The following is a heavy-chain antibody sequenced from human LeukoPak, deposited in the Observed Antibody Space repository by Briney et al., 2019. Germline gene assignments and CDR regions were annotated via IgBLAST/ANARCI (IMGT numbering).Heavy chain of an antibody. CDR1: GGSISSYY. D-gene: IGHD3-22*01. J-gene: IGHJ6*02. V-gene: IGHV4-59*01. CDR3: ASRDTYYYDSSPAGMDV. Sequence: SETLSLTCTVSGGSISSYYWSWIRQPPGKGLEWIGDIYYSGSTNYNPSLKSRVTISVDTSNNQFSLKLSSVTAADTAVYYCASRDTYYYDSSPAGMDVWGQGTTVTVSS. CDR2: IYYSGST.